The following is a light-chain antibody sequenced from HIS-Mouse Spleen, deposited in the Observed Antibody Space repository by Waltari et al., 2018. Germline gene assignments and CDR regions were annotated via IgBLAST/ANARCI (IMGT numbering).Light chain of an antibody. J-gene: IGLJ3*02. CDR1: ALPTQY. Sequence: SYELTQPPSVSVSPGQTARLTCSGDALPTQYAYWYQQKPGQAPVLGIYKDSAGPSGIPERYAGSSSGTTVTLTISGVQAEDEADYYCQSADSSGTGWVFGGGTKLTVL. CDR3: QSADSSGTGWV. V-gene: IGLV3-25*03. CDR2: KDS.